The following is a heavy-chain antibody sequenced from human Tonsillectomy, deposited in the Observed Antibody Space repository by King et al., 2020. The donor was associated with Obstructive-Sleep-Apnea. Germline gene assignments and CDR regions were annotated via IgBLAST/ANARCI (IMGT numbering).Heavy chain of an antibody. CDR1: GFTFSSYG. Sequence: VQLVESGGGVVQPGRSLRLSCAASGFTFSSYGMHWVRQAPGKGLEWVAVISYDGSNKYYADSVKGRFTISRDNSKSKLYLQMTSLRAEDTAVYYCARARSGCYTFDDWGQGTLVTVSS. D-gene: IGHD3-3*01. V-gene: IGHV3-30*03. CDR2: ISYDGSNK. CDR3: ARARSGCYTFDD. J-gene: IGHJ4*02.